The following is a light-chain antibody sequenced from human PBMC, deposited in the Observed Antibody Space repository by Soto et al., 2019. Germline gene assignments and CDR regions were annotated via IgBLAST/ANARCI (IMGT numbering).Light chain of an antibody. J-gene: IGKJ1*01. CDR2: GAS. Sequence: EIVMTQSPATLSASPGERATLSCGASQSVSSNLAWYQQKPGQGPRLLIYGASSRATGIPARFSGSGSGTEFTLTISSLQSEDFAIYYCQQYNNLPPTFGQGTKVDIK. V-gene: IGKV3-15*01. CDR1: QSVSSN. CDR3: QQYNNLPPT.